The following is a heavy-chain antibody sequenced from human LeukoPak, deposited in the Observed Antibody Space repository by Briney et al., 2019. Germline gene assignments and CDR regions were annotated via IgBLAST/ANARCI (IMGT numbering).Heavy chain of an antibody. D-gene: IGHD3-3*01. CDR3: ARDMRYYDFWSGYLPDAFDI. V-gene: IGHV1-2*02. Sequence: ASVKVSCKASGYTFTGYYMHWVRQAPGQGLEWMGWIYPNSGGTNYAQKFQGRVTMTRDTSISTAYMELSRLRSDDTAVYYCARDMRYYDFWSGYLPDAFDIWGQGTMVTVSS. CDR2: IYPNSGGT. J-gene: IGHJ3*02. CDR1: GYTFTGYY.